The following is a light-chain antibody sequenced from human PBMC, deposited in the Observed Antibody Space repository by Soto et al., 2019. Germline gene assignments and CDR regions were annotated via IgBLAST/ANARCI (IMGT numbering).Light chain of an antibody. CDR1: QNINNY. CDR3: QQSYIEPWGT. Sequence: DIQMTQSPSSLSASVGDRVTITCRASQNINNYLNWYQQRPGKAPKLLIYAASTLQSGVPSRFGGSGSGTDFTLAISSLQPEDFATYYCQQSYIEPWGTCGQGTKVDIK. J-gene: IGKJ1*01. V-gene: IGKV1-39*01. CDR2: AAS.